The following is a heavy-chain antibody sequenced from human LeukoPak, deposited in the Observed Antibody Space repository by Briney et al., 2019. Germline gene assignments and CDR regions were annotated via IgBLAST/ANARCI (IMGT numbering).Heavy chain of an antibody. Sequence: ASVKVSCKASGYTFTSYAMNWVRQAPGQGLEWMGLINTNTGNPTYAQGFTGRFVFSLDTSVSTAYLQISRLKAEDTAVYYCARDGSGSYWNRVVDYWGQGTLVTVSS. CDR1: GYTFTSYA. CDR3: ARDGSGSYWNRVVDY. V-gene: IGHV7-4-1*02. D-gene: IGHD1-26*01. CDR2: INTNTGNP. J-gene: IGHJ4*02.